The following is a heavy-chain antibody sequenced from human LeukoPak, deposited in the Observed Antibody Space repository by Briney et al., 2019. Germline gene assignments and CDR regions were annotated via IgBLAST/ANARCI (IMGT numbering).Heavy chain of an antibody. Sequence: GGSLRLSCAASGFTLSSYAMNWVRQAPGKGLEWVSVISGSGGTTYYADSVKGRFTISRDNSKNTLYLQMNSLRAEDTAVYYCAKGGLSRFGFWGQGTLVTVSS. CDR1: GFTLSSYA. CDR2: ISGSGGTT. D-gene: IGHD2/OR15-2a*01. J-gene: IGHJ4*02. V-gene: IGHV3-23*01. CDR3: AKGGLSRFGF.